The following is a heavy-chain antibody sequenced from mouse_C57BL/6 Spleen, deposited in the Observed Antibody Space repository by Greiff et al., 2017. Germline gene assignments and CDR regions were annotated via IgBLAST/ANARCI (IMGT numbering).Heavy chain of an antibody. V-gene: IGHV1-52*01. Sequence: QVQLQQPGAELVRPGSSVKLSCKASGYTFTSYWMHWVKQRPIQGLEWIGNIDPSDSETHYNQKFKDKATLTVDKSSSTAYMQLSSLTSEDSAVYDCARERYDYDGDYYAMDYWGQGTSVTVSS. J-gene: IGHJ4*01. CDR2: IDPSDSET. D-gene: IGHD2-4*01. CDR3: ARERYDYDGDYYAMDY. CDR1: GYTFTSYW.